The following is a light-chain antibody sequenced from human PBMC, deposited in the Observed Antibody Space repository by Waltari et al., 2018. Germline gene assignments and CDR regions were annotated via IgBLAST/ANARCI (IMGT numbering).Light chain of an antibody. J-gene: IGLJ1*01. CDR2: EVT. V-gene: IGLV2-8*01. CDR3: SSFAGSNNV. CDR1: NSDIGLYNY. Sequence: QSALTQPPSASGSPGESVTISCTGTNSDIGLYNYVPWYQQHPGKAPELMIYEVTKRPSGVPDRFSGSKSGNTASLTVSGLQTDDEADYFCSSFAGSNNVFGSGTKVTVL.